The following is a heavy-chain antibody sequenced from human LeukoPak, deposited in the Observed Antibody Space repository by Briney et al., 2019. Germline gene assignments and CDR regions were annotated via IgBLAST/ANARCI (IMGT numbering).Heavy chain of an antibody. CDR3: ATGRPHQRLIP. D-gene: IGHD2-2*01. CDR2: IHPKSGDT. V-gene: IGHV1-2*02. J-gene: IGHJ5*02. Sequence: GASVKVSCKASGYTFIDYFLHWVRQAPGQGLKWMGYIHPKSGDTKYAQKFQDRVTLTRDTSISTAYMDLASLTSDDTAVYYCATGRPHQRLIPWGQGTLVTVSS. CDR1: GYTFIDYF.